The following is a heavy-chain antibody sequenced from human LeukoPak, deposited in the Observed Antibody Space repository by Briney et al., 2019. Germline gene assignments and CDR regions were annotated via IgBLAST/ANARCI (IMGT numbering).Heavy chain of an antibody. CDR1: GYTFTGYY. V-gene: IGHV1-2*02. J-gene: IGHJ4*02. D-gene: IGHD3-22*01. CDR2: INPNSGGT. CDR3: ARASIADYDY. Sequence: ASVKVSCKASGYTFTGYYMHWVRQAPGQGLEWMGWINPNSGGTNYAQKFQGRVTMTRNTSISTAYMELSGLRSEDTAVYYCARASIADYDYWGQGTLVTVSS.